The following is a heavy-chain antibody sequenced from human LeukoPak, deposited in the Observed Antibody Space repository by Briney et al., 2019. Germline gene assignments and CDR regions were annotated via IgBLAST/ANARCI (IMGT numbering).Heavy chain of an antibody. Sequence: PGGSLRLSCAAYGFSLSSYAMHSVRQAPGEGLEYVSAISSKGGSTYYANSVKGRFTISRDNSTNTLYLQMGSLRAEDMAVYYCARGPRFYYDSSGYLNYWGQGTLVTVSS. V-gene: IGHV3-64*01. J-gene: IGHJ4*02. CDR1: GFSLSSYA. D-gene: IGHD3-22*01. CDR2: ISSKGGST. CDR3: ARGPRFYYDSSGYLNY.